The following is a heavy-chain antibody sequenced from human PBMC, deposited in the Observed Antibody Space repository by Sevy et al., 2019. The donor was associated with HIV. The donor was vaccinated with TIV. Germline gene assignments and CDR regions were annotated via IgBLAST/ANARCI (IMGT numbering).Heavy chain of an antibody. D-gene: IGHD3-22*01. CDR3: ARVTDSSGYYGWLSRLINDY. CDR2: IKQDGSEK. V-gene: IGHV3-7*01. Sequence: GGSLRLSCAASGFTFSSYWMSWVRQAPGKGLEWVANIKQDGSEKYYVDSVKGRFTISRDNAKNSLYLQMNSLRDEDTAVYYCARVTDSSGYYGWLSRLINDYWGQGTLVTVSS. J-gene: IGHJ4*02. CDR1: GFTFSSYW.